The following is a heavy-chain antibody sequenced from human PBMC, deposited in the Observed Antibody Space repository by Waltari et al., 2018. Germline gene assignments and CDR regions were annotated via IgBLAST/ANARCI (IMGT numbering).Heavy chain of an antibody. J-gene: IGHJ4*02. CDR2: INTNSGDT. Sequence: QVQLVQSGAEVKKPGASVKVSCEASGYTFTDYYLHWVRQAPGQGLEWRAWINTNSGDTYLAQKFRGRVTMTRDTSVSTVSIEVTRLTSDDTAVYYCARGGTTAGTRTGNDHWGQGTLISVSS. D-gene: IGHD1-1*01. CDR1: GYTFTDYY. CDR3: ARGGTTAGTRTGNDH. V-gene: IGHV1-2*02.